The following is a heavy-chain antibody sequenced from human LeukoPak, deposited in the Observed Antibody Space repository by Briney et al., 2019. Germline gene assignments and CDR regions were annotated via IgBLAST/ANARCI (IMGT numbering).Heavy chain of an antibody. CDR3: ARMANYYDSSGYYGAYWYFDL. J-gene: IGHJ2*01. CDR2: IYYSGST. V-gene: IGHV4-59*01. D-gene: IGHD3-22*01. Sequence: SETLSLTCTVSGGSISSYYWSWTRQPPGKGLEWIGYIYYSGSTNYNPSLRSRVTISVDTSKDQFSLKLSSVTAADTAVYYCARMANYYDSSGYYGAYWYFDLWGRGTLVTVSS. CDR1: GGSISSYY.